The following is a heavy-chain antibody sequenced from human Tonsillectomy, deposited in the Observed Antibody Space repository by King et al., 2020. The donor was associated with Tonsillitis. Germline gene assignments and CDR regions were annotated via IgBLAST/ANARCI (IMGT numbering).Heavy chain of an antibody. CDR1: GFTFGNYW. J-gene: IGHJ4*02. CDR3: ARRNGYSYGSKAVLYLDY. V-gene: IGHV3-7*04. D-gene: IGHD5-18*01. CDR2: IKQDGSEM. Sequence: VQLVESGGGLVQPGGSLRLSCAASGFTFGNYWMTWVRQAPGKGLEWVANIKQDGSEMYYVDSVKGRFAISRDNARDSLFLQMNRLRAEDTAVYYCARRNGYSYGSKAVLYLDYWGQGTLLTVSS.